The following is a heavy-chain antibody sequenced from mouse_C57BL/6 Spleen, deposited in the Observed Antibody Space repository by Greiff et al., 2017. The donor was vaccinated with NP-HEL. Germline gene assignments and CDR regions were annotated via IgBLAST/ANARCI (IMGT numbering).Heavy chain of an antibody. CDR1: GYTFTDYE. V-gene: IGHV1-15*01. J-gene: IGHJ4*01. Sequence: VQLQQSGAELVRPGASVTLSCKASGYTFTDYEMHWVKQTPVHGLEWIGAIDPETGGTAYNHKFKGKAILTADKSSSTAYMELRSLTSEDSAVYYCTRIYYGSAMDYWGQGTSVTVSS. CDR2: IDPETGGT. D-gene: IGHD1-1*01. CDR3: TRIYYGSAMDY.